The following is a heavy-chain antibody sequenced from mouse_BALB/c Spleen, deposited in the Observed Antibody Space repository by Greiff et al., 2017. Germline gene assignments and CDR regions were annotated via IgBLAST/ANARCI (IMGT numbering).Heavy chain of an antibody. J-gene: IGHJ3*01. CDR2: ILPGSGST. CDR3: ARLDYGNPWFAY. CDR1: GYTFSSYW. D-gene: IGHD2-1*01. Sequence: VQLQQSGAELMKPGASVKISCKATGYTFSSYWIEWVKQRPGHGLEWIGEILPGSGSTNYNEKFKGKATFTADTSSNTAYMQLSSLTSEDSAVYYCARLDYGNPWFAYWGQGTLVTVSA. V-gene: IGHV1-9*01.